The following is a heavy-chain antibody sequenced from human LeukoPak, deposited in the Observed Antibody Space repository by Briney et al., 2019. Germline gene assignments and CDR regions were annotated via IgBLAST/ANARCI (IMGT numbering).Heavy chain of an antibody. Sequence: GGSLRLSCAASGFTFSSYGMHWVRQAPGKGLEWVSYISSSGSTIYYADSVKGRFTISRDNAKNSLYLQMNSLRAEDTAVYYCARDLAAAGTLTDYWGQGTLVTVSS. CDR3: ARDLAAAGTLTDY. D-gene: IGHD6-13*01. V-gene: IGHV3-48*04. J-gene: IGHJ4*02. CDR2: ISSSGSTI. CDR1: GFTFSSYG.